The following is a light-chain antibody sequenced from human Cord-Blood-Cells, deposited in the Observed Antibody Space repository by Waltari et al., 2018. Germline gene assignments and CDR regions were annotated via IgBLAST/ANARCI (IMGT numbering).Light chain of an antibody. J-gene: IGKJ2*01. CDR3: QQRSNWVYT. V-gene: IGKV3-11*01. CDR1: QSVSSY. CDR2: DAS. Sequence: EIVLTPSPATLSLSPGERATLSCRASQSVSSYLAWYQQKPGQAPRLLIYDASNRATGIPARFSGSGSGTDFTLTISSLEPEDFAVYYCQQRSNWVYTFGQGTKLEIK.